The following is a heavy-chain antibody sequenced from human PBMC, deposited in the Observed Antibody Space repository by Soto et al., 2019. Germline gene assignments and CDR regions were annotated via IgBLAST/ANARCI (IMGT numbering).Heavy chain of an antibody. J-gene: IGHJ4*02. D-gene: IGHD5-12*01. CDR3: ARGSRWLQSSFDY. CDR1: GGTFSSYA. V-gene: IGHV1-69*13. CDR2: IIPIFGTA. Sequence: SVKVSCTASGGTFSSYAISWVRQAPGQGLEWMGGIIPIFGTANYAQKFQGRVTITADESTSTAYMELSSLRSEDTAVYYCARGSRWLQSSFDYWGQGTLVTVSS.